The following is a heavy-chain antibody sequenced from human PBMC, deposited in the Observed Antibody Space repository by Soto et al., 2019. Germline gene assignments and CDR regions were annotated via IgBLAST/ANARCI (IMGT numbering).Heavy chain of an antibody. D-gene: IGHD2-8*01. CDR1: GYTFTGYY. CDR3: ARLPTCSNGVCYGSYGMDV. J-gene: IGHJ6*02. Sequence: GASVKVSCKASGYTFTGYYMHWVRQAPGQGLEWMGWINPNSGGTNYAQKFQGWVTMTTDTSISTAYMELSRLRSDDTVVYYCARLPTCSNGVCYGSYGMDVWGQGTTVTVSS. CDR2: INPNSGGT. V-gene: IGHV1-2*04.